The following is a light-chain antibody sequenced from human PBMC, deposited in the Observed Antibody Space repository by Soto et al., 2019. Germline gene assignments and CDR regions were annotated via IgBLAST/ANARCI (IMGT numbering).Light chain of an antibody. V-gene: IGKV1-39*01. J-gene: IGKJ2*01. CDR2: TSS. CDR3: QQSYNTPRS. CDR1: QSISIY. Sequence: DIPMTQSPSSLSASVGDRVTIICRASQSISIYLNWYQQKPGKAPKLLIHTSSSLHSGVPSRFSGSGSGTDFTLTIGSLQPEDSATYYCQQSYNTPRSFGQGTKLEIK.